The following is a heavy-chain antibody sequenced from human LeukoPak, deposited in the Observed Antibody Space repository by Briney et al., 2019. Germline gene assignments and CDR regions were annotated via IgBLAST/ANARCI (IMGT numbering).Heavy chain of an antibody. D-gene: IGHD2-2*01. Sequence: SQTLSLTCTVSGGSISSGDYYWSWIRQPPGKGLEWIGYIYYSGSTYYNPSLKSRVTISVDTSKNQFSLKLSSVTAADTAVYYCAAVVPAPFRFDPWGQGTLVTVSS. V-gene: IGHV4-30-4*01. CDR3: AAVVPAPFRFDP. CDR2: IYYSGST. CDR1: GGSISSGDYY. J-gene: IGHJ5*02.